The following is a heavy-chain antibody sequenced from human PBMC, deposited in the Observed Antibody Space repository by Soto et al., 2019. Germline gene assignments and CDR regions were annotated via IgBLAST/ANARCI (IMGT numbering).Heavy chain of an antibody. CDR2: ISSSSSTI. Sequence: EVQLVESGGGLVQPGGSLRLSCAASGFTFSSYSMNWVRQAPGKGLEWVSYISSSSSTIYYADSVKGRFTISRDNAKNSLYPQMNSLRDEDTAVYYCAGAGTRGGFLNWFDPWGQGTLVTVSS. D-gene: IGHD3-10*01. J-gene: IGHJ5*02. CDR3: AGAGTRGGFLNWFDP. CDR1: GFTFSSYS. V-gene: IGHV3-48*02.